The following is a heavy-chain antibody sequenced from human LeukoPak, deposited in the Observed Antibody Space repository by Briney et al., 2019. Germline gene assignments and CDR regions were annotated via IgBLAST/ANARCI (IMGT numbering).Heavy chain of an antibody. CDR2: ISSSSSYI. V-gene: IGHV3-21*01. CDR3: ARVSSSSSPLFDY. CDR1: GFTFSSYS. J-gene: IGHJ4*02. D-gene: IGHD6-13*01. Sequence: PGGSLRLSCAASGFTFSSYSMNWVRQAPGKGLEWVSSISSSSSYIYYADSVKGRFTISRDNAKNSLYLQMNSLRAEDTAVYYCARVSSSSSPLFDYWGPGTLVTVSS.